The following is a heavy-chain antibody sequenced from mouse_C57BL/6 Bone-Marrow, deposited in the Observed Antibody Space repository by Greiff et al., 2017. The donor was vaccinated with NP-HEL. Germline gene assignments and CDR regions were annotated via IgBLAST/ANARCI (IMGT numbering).Heavy chain of an antibody. CDR3: ARRAYYYGSSPYWYFDV. V-gene: IGHV1-81*01. CDR1: GYTFTSYG. Sequence: VQLQQSGAELARPGASVKLSCKASGYTFTSYGISWVKQRTGQGLEWIGEIYPRSGNTYYNEKFKGKATLTADKSSSTAYMELRSLTSEDSAVYFCARRAYYYGSSPYWYFDVWGTGTTVTVSS. J-gene: IGHJ1*03. D-gene: IGHD1-1*01. CDR2: IYPRSGNT.